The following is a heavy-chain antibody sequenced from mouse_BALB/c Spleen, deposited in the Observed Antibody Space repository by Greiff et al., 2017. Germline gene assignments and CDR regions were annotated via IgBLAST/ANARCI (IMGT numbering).Heavy chain of an antibody. Sequence: DVKLQEPGAELVRSGASVKLSCTASGFHIKDSYMPWVKQRPEQGLEWIGWIDPENGDTESAPKFQGKANMTADTSSNTAYHQLSSLTAEDTAVYYGNRSVNSYFAMDYWGQGTSVTVSS. CDR2: IDPENGDT. J-gene: IGHJ4*01. CDR1: GFHIKDSY. V-gene: IGHV14-4*02. CDR3: NRSVNSYFAMDY.